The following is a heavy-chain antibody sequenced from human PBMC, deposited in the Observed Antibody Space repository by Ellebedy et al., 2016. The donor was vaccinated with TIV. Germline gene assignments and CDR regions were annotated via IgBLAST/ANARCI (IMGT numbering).Heavy chain of an antibody. CDR3: ARARIDSQDYYYGMDV. J-gene: IGHJ6*01. D-gene: IGHD2/OR15-2a*01. CDR1: GFTLSDYY. CDR2: ISDGGTIV. Sequence: GGSLRLXXAVSGFTLSDYYMSWIRQAPGKGLEWAAYISDGGTIVSYTDSVKGRFTISRDSSRDSLYLHMRSLRAEDTAVYYCARARIDSQDYYYGMDVWGQGTTVTASS. V-gene: IGHV3-11*01.